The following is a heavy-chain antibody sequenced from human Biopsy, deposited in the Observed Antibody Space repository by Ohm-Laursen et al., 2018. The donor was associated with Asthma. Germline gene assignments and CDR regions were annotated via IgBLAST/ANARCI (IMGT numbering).Heavy chain of an antibody. Sequence: SLRLSCAASGFMFRSFVMHWVRQAPGKGLEWVAVISYDGNHKFYEDSVKGRFTISRDNSKNTLYLQMNSLRTEDTAVYYCAKRRGYSGHDNGYWGQGTLVIVSS. J-gene: IGHJ4*02. CDR1: GFMFRSFV. V-gene: IGHV3-30*18. CDR2: ISYDGNHK. D-gene: IGHD5-12*01. CDR3: AKRRGYSGHDNGY.